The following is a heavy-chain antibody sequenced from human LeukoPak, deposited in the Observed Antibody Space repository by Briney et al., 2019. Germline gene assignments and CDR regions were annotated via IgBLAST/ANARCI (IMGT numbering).Heavy chain of an antibody. Sequence: GESLKISCKGSGYRFTNYWLGWVRQMPGKGLEWMGIIFPGDSDTRYSPSFQGQVTISADKSITTAYLQWSSLKASDSAMYYCAKWAGYKGFDLWGQGTLVTVSS. CDR3: AKWAGYKGFDL. CDR1: GYRFTNYW. D-gene: IGHD5-18*01. V-gene: IGHV5-51*01. CDR2: IFPGDSDT. J-gene: IGHJ4*02.